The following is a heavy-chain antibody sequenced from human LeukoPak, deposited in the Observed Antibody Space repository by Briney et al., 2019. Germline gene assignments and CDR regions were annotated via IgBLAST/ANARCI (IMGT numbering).Heavy chain of an antibody. D-gene: IGHD3-3*01. Sequence: GASVKVSCKASGYTFTSYGISWVRQAPGQGLEWMGWISAKNGNTNNAQMLQGRVTMTTDTSTSTAYMELRSLRSDDTAVYYCARENNLNYDFWSGYYYWGQGTLVTVSS. CDR1: GYTFTSYG. V-gene: IGHV1-18*01. CDR3: ARENNLNYDFWSGYYY. J-gene: IGHJ4*02. CDR2: ISAKNGNT.